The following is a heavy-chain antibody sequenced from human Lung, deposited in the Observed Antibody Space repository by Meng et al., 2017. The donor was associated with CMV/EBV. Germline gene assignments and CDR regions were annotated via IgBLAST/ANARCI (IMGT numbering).Heavy chain of an antibody. CDR3: ARTPGDCSSTSCLGGYYYGMDV. V-gene: IGHV1-69*05. CDR1: GGTXSSYA. Sequence: SXXVSXKASGGTXSSYAISWVRQAPGQGLEWMGGIIPIFGTANYAQKFQGRVTITTDESTSTAYMELSSLRSEDTAVYYCARTPGDCSSTSCLGGYYYGMDVXGQGXTVTVSS. CDR2: IIPIFGTA. D-gene: IGHD2-2*01. J-gene: IGHJ6*02.